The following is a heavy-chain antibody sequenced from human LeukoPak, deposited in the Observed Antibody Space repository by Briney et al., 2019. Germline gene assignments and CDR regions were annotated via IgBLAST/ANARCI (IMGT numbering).Heavy chain of an antibody. V-gene: IGHV1-8*01. CDR2: MNPNSGNT. J-gene: IGHJ5*02. CDR1: GYTFTSYD. D-gene: IGHD3-9*01. CDR3: ARGERLRSFDWLLRDNWFDP. Sequence: ASVKVSCKASGYTFTSYDINWVRQATGQGLEWMGWMNPNSGNTGYAQKFQGRVTMTRNTSISTAYMELSSLRSEDTAVYYCARGERLRSFDWLLRDNWFDPWGQGTLVTVSS.